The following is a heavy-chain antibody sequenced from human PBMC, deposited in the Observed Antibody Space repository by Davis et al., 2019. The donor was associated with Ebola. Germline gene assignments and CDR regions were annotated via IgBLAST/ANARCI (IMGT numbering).Heavy chain of an antibody. V-gene: IGHV1-18*01. J-gene: IGHJ3*02. CDR1: GYIFTSYG. Sequence: AASVKVSCKASGYIFTSYGISWVRQAPGQGLEWMGWISAYNGNTNYAQKLQGRVTITADKSTSTAYMELSSLRSEDTAVYYCAFGREEAFDIWGQGTMVTVSS. CDR3: AFGREEAFDI. CDR2: ISAYNGNT. D-gene: IGHD3-16*01.